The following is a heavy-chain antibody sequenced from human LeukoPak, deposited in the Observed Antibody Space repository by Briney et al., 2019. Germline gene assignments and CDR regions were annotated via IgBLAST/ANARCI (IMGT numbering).Heavy chain of an antibody. CDR3: ASSIAAAGIGQNTFDI. CDR2: IDPSDFYT. Sequence: RGGSLQISCKGSGYSFSTYRISWVRQLPGKGLEWMGKIDPSDFYTDYSPSFRCHVTISADTSINTAFLQWNSLKTSDTAIYYCASSIAAAGIGQNTFDIWGQGTVVAVSS. J-gene: IGHJ3*02. V-gene: IGHV5-10-1*01. D-gene: IGHD6-13*01. CDR1: GYSFSTYR.